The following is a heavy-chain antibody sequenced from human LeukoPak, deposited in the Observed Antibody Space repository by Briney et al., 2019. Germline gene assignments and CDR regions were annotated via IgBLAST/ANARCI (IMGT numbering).Heavy chain of an antibody. V-gene: IGHV4-34*01. Sequence: SETLSLTCAVYGGSFSGYYWSWIRQPPGKGLEWIGEINHSGGTNYNPSLKSRVTISVDTSKNQFSLKLSSVTAADTAVYYCASALECSSTSCLNWFDPWGQGTLVTVSS. CDR1: GGSFSGYY. D-gene: IGHD2-2*01. J-gene: IGHJ5*02. CDR3: ASALECSSTSCLNWFDP. CDR2: INHSGGT.